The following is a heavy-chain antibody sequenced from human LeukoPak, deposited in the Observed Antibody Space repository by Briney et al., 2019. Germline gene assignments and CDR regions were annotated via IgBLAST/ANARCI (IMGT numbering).Heavy chain of an antibody. J-gene: IGHJ6*02. CDR3: ARAPITIFGVVIYYYYGMGV. Sequence: ASVKVSCKASGGTFSSYAISWVRQAPGQGLEWMGGIIPIFGTANYAQKFQGRVTITADESTSTAYMELSSLRSEDTAVYYCARAPITIFGVVIYYYYGMGVWGQGTTVTVSS. CDR1: GGTFSSYA. V-gene: IGHV1-69*13. D-gene: IGHD3-3*01. CDR2: IIPIFGTA.